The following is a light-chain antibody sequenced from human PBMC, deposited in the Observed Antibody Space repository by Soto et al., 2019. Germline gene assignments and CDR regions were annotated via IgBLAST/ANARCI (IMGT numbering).Light chain of an antibody. CDR3: QHYGTSPFT. CDR2: GTS. CDR1: QSVASSY. Sequence: ELVLTQSPGTLSLSPGERATLSCRASQSVASSYLAWYQQKPGQAPRLLIYGTSSRATGIPDRFSGSGSGTDFTLTISRLEPDDFALYFCQHYGTSPFTFGPGTKLHI. V-gene: IGKV3-20*01. J-gene: IGKJ3*01.